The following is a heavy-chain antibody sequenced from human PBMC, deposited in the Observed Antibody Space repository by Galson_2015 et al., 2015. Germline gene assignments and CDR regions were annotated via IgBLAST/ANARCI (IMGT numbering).Heavy chain of an antibody. Sequence: SLRLSCAASGFTFSSYWMSWVRQAPGKGLEWVANIKQDGSEKYYVDSVKGRFTISRDNAKNSLYLQTNSLRAEDTAVYYCARSGEMATSPGDYWGQGTLVTVSS. CDR3: ARSGEMATSPGDY. CDR1: GFTFSSYW. J-gene: IGHJ4*02. CDR2: IKQDGSEK. V-gene: IGHV3-7*01. D-gene: IGHD5-24*01.